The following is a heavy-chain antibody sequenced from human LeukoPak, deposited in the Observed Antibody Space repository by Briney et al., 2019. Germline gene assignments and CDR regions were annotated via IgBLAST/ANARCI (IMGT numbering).Heavy chain of an antibody. V-gene: IGHV4-31*03. CDR3: ARGVDSSGYYRLTYFDY. CDR1: GGSISSGGYY. D-gene: IGHD3-22*01. CDR2: IYYSGST. Sequence: SETLSLTCTVSGGSISSGGYYWSWIRQHPGKGLEWIGYIYYSGSTYYNPSLKSRVTISVDTSKNQFSLKLSSVTAADTAVYYCARGVDSSGYYRLTYFDYWGQGTLVTVSS. J-gene: IGHJ4*02.